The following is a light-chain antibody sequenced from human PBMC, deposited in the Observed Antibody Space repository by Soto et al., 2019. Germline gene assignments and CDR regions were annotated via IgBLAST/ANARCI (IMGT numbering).Light chain of an antibody. CDR3: QQYDTWPSIT. CDR1: QSVSNN. Sequence: EIVLTQSPGTLSLSPLEISTLSCSASQSVSNNYLACYQQKAGQAPRLLIYGASTRATGVSDRFSGSGSGTEYTLTISSLQSEDFAVYYCQQYDTWPSITFGQGTRLEIK. V-gene: IGKV3-15*01. J-gene: IGKJ5*01. CDR2: GAS.